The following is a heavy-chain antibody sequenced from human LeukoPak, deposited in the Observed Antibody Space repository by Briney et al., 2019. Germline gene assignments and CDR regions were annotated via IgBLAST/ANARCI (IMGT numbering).Heavy chain of an antibody. CDR3: AKLAAAGSMFDQ. D-gene: IGHD6-13*01. CDR2: IYSNGNT. Sequence: GGSLRLSCAASGFTFSSYAMSWVRQAPGKGLEWVSIIYSNGNTYYAESLKGRFTISRDNSKNTLYLQMNSLTVEDTAVYYCAKLAAAGSMFDQWGQGTLLTVSS. V-gene: IGHV3-23*05. J-gene: IGHJ4*02. CDR1: GFTFSSYA.